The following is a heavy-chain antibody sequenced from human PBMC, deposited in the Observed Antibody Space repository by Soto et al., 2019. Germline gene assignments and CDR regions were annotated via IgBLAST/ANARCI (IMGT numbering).Heavy chain of an antibody. CDR2: IKTKTDGGTA. CDR3: TTLPLDY. V-gene: IGHV3-15*01. J-gene: IGHJ4*02. Sequence: PGGPLRLSCAASGFTFSNVWMSWVRQAPGKGLEWVGRIKTKTDGGTADFAAPVKGRFTISRDDSKNTLYLQMNSLKTEDTAVYYCTTLPLDYWGQGALVTVSS. CDR1: GFTFSNVW.